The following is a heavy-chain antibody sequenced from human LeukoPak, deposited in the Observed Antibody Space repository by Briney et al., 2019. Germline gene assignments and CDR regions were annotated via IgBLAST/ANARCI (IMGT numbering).Heavy chain of an antibody. D-gene: IGHD1-1*01. CDR2: IHHTGAT. CDR3: ARERLDYYYMDV. Sequence: SAPLSLPSAVYGGSLSCYFWSWIRQPPGKGLEWIGEIHHTGATNYKPSLKSRVSISLDMSKNQLSLEMRSVTAADTAVYYCARERLDYYYMDVWGRGTTVTVSS. CDR1: GGSLSCYF. J-gene: IGHJ6*03. V-gene: IGHV4-34*01.